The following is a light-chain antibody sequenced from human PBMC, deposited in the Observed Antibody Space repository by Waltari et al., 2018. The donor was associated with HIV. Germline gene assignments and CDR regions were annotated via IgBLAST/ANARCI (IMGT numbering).Light chain of an antibody. V-gene: IGLV1-47*02. CDR2: SNF. CDR3: QSHDSSLSGASV. J-gene: IGLJ2*01. CDR1: SSNIGRYF. Sequence: QSVLTQPPSASGTPGQRVAISCSGSSSNIGRYFVYWYQQLPGTAPKLLIFSNFQRPSGVPDRFSGSKSGTSASLAISGLRSEDEADYFCQSHDSSLSGASVFGGGTKVTVL.